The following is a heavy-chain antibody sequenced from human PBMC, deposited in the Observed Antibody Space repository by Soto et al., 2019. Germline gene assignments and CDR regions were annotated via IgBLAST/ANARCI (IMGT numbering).Heavy chain of an antibody. V-gene: IGHV4-31*03. CDR3: ARDGDLGYCSGGSCQFRENAFDI. D-gene: IGHD2-15*01. Sequence: QVQLQEAGPGLVKPAQTLSLTCTVSGDSISSGGYYWSWIRQHPGKGLEWIGYIYYSGSTYYNPALKRRVTISVDTSKNQFSLKLSSVTAADTAVYYCARDGDLGYCSGGSCQFRENAFDIWGQGTMVTVSS. CDR1: GDSISSGGYY. CDR2: IYYSGST. J-gene: IGHJ3*02.